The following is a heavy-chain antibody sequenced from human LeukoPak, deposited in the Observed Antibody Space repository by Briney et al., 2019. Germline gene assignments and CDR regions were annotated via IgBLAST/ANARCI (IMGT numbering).Heavy chain of an antibody. Sequence: GGSLRLSCAASGFTFSGYAMSWVRQAPGKGLEGGSAVSGSSGSTYYADSVKGRFTISRDNSKTTLYLQMNRLRAEDTAVYYCAKDPRGPRGGRGYNWFDPWGQGTLVTVSS. CDR1: GFTFSGYA. D-gene: IGHD3-10*01. J-gene: IGHJ5*02. V-gene: IGHV3-23*01. CDR2: VSGSSGST. CDR3: AKDPRGPRGGRGYNWFDP.